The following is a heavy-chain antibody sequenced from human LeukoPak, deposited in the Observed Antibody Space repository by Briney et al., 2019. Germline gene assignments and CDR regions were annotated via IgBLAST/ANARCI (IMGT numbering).Heavy chain of an antibody. Sequence: GGSLRLSCAASGFTFSDSYMSWIRQAPGKGLECVSYISSTSSYTNYADSVKGRFTISRGNAKSSLYVQMNSLRAEDTAVYYCVRGHTLLTDWGQGTLVTVSS. V-gene: IGHV3-11*05. CDR1: GFTFSDSY. CDR3: VRGHTLLTD. D-gene: IGHD3-16*01. J-gene: IGHJ4*02. CDR2: ISSTSSYT.